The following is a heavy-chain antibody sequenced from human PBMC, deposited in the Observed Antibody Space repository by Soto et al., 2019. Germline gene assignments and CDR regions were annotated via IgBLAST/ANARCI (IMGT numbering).Heavy chain of an antibody. D-gene: IGHD2-2*01. Sequence: EVQLVDSGGGLVQPGGSLRLSCAGSGFTFSSYTMHWVRQAPGKGLEWISYISSSSRTIYYADSVKGRFTISRDNAQNSLYLQLTSLRDEATAVYYCARAPSRALDYWGQGTLVTVPS. CDR3: ARAPSRALDY. CDR1: GFTFSSYT. V-gene: IGHV3-48*02. CDR2: ISSSSRTI. J-gene: IGHJ4*02.